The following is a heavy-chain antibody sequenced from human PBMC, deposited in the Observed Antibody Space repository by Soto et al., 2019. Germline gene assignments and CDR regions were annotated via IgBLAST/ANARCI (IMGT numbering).Heavy chain of an antibody. CDR3: ARAAETYYDFWSGYVVPLDP. CDR1: GGSISSGGYY. D-gene: IGHD3-3*01. CDR2: IYYSGST. J-gene: IGHJ5*02. V-gene: IGHV4-31*03. Sequence: SETLSLTCTVSGGSISSGGYYWSWIRQHPGKGLEWIGYIYYSGSTYYTPSLKSRVTISVDTSKNQFSLKLSSVTAADTAVYYCARAAETYYDFWSGYVVPLDPWGQGTLVTVSS.